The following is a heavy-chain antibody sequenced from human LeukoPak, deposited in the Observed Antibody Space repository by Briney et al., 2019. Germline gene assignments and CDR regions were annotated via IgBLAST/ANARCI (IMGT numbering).Heavy chain of an antibody. Sequence: SETLSLTCAVYGGSFSGYYWSWIRQPPGKGLEWIGEINHSGSTNYNPSLKSRVTISVETSKNQFSLKLSSVTAADTAVYYCARPDYYDSSGYYNYWGQGTLVTVSS. CDR2: INHSGST. V-gene: IGHV4-34*01. D-gene: IGHD3-22*01. J-gene: IGHJ4*02. CDR3: ARPDYYDSSGYYNY. CDR1: GGSFSGYY.